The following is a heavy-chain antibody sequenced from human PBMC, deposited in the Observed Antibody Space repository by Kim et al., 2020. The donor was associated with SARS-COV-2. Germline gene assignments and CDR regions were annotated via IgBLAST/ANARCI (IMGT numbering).Heavy chain of an antibody. CDR3: ARVYDYVWGSYRPLCAFDI. V-gene: IGHV4-4*02. D-gene: IGHD3-16*02. Sequence: SETLSLTCAVSGGSISSSNWWSWVRQPPGKGLEWIGEIYHSGSTNYNPSLKSRVTISVDKSKNQFSLKLSSVTAADTAVDYCARVYDYVWGSYRPLCAFDIWGQGAMVTVSS. CDR2: IYHSGST. J-gene: IGHJ3*02. CDR1: GGSISSSNW.